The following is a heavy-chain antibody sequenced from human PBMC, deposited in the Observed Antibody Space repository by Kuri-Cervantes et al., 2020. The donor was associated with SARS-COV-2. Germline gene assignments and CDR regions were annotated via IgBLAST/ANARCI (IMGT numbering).Heavy chain of an antibody. CDR1: GFTFSSYW. V-gene: IGHV3-23*01. J-gene: IGHJ4*02. Sequence: GSLRLSCAASGFTFSSYWMSWVRQAPGKGLEWVSAISGSGGSTYYADSVKGRFTISRDNSKNTLYLQMNSLRAEDTAVYYCARAVRFLEWLPGDYFDYWGQGTLVTVSS. CDR3: ARAVRFLEWLPGDYFDY. CDR2: ISGSGGST. D-gene: IGHD3-3*01.